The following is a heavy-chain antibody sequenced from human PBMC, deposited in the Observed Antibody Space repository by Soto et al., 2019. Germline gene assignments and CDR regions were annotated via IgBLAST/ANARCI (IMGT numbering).Heavy chain of an antibody. J-gene: IGHJ5*02. D-gene: IGHD6-19*01. CDR3: AKDLGYSSGWGFDP. Sequence: RRLSCAASGFTVSSYGMHWVRQAPGKGLDWVAVISYDGSNKYYADSVKGRFTISRDNSKNTLYLQMNSLRAEDTAVYYCAKDLGYSSGWGFDPAGHGTLVTVS. V-gene: IGHV3-30*18. CDR1: GFTVSSYG. CDR2: ISYDGSNK.